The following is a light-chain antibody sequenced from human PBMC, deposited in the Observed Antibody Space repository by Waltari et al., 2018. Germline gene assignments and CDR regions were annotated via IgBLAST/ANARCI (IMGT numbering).Light chain of an antibody. J-gene: IGKJ3*01. V-gene: IGKV3-11*01. CDR3: QQRTNWPPA. CDR2: DAS. CDR1: QSVNYY. Sequence: EIILTQSPATLSLSPGERATLSCRASQSVNYYLAWYQQKPGQAPRLLTYDASNTATGIPASFSGSSSGTDFCLTISSLEPEDFAIYYCQQRTNWPPAFGPGTKVDIK.